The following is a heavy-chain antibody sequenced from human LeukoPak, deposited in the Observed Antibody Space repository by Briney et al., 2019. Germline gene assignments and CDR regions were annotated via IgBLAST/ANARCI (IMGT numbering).Heavy chain of an antibody. CDR3: ATNYYDSSGYPNYGMDV. J-gene: IGHJ6*02. V-gene: IGHV6-1*01. CDR1: GDSVSSNSAA. Sequence: SQTLSLTCAISGDSVSSNSAAWNWIRQSPSKGLEWLGRTYYRSKWYNDYAASVKSRITINPDTSKNQFSLQLNSVTPEDTAVYYCATNYYDSSGYPNYGMDVWGQGTTVTVSS. CDR2: TYYRSKWYN. D-gene: IGHD3-22*01.